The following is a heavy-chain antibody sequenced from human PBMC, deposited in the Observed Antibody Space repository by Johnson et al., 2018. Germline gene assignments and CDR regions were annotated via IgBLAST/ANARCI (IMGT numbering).Heavy chain of an antibody. CDR1: GFSFDDYA. J-gene: IGHJ3*02. D-gene: IGHD3-10*01. CDR3: SKDSSLLWFGEPLHDAFDI. CDR2: ISWNSGSV. Sequence: VQLVQSGGGLVQPGRSLRLSCAASGFSFDDYAMHWVRQVPGKGPEWVSGISWNSGSVGYVDSVKGRFTISRDNAKNSLYLQMNSLSAEYTDLNYCSKDSSLLWFGEPLHDAFDIWGQGTMVTVSS. V-gene: IGHV3-9*01.